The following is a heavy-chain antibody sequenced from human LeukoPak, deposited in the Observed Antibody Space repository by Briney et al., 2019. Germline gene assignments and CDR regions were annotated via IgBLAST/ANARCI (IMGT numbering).Heavy chain of an antibody. V-gene: IGHV3-20*04. J-gene: IGHJ4*02. Sequence: GGSLRLSCAASGFTFDDYGMSWVRQAPGKGLEWVSGINWNGGSTGCADSVKGRFTISRDNAKSSLYLQMNSLRAEDTALYYCARGGYYDSSVVYWGQGTLVTVSS. CDR1: GFTFDDYG. CDR2: INWNGGST. D-gene: IGHD3-22*01. CDR3: ARGGYYDSSVVY.